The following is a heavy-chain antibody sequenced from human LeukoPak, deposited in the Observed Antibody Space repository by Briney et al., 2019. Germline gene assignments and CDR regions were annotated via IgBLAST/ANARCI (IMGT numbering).Heavy chain of an antibody. Sequence: GGSLRLSCAASGFTFNNYVMYWVRQAPGKGQEWVSGIFGSGGSAHYADSVKGRFTISRDNSKNTVYLQMDSLRVEDTAVYYCGKTTAGYSSGRYPGWPVDYWGQGTLVTVSS. D-gene: IGHD6-19*01. V-gene: IGHV3-23*01. CDR3: GKTTAGYSSGRYPGWPVDY. CDR1: GFTFNNYV. CDR2: IFGSGGSA. J-gene: IGHJ4*02.